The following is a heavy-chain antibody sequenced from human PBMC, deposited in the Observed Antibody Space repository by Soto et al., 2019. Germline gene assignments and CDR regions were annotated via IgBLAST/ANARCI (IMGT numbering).Heavy chain of an antibody. Sequence: QVQLVESGGGVVQPGRSLRLSCAASGFTFSSYGMHWVRQAPGKGLEWVAVISYDGSNKYYADSVKGRFTISRDNSQNTLYLQMNSLRAEDTAVYYCAKGPGDFDYWGQGTLVTVSS. CDR2: ISYDGSNK. CDR1: GFTFSSYG. V-gene: IGHV3-30*18. J-gene: IGHJ4*02. CDR3: AKGPGDFDY.